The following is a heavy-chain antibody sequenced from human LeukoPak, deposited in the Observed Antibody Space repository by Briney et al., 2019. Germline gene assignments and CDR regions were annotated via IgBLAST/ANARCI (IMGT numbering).Heavy chain of an antibody. D-gene: IGHD3-3*01. CDR3: ARDSEPDFWSGYYCLDY. CDR2: ISPDGNYI. V-gene: IGHV3-23*01. J-gene: IGHJ4*02. CDR1: GFTFSSTV. Sequence: AGGSLRLSCAGSGFTFSSTVMTWVRQAPGKGLEWVSTISPDGNYIYYGDSLRGRFTMSRDNSKNTLYLQMNSLRAEDTAVYYCARDSEPDFWSGYYCLDYWGQGTLVTVSS.